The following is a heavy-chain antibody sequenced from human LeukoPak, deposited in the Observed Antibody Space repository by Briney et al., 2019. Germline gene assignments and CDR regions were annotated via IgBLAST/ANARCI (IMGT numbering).Heavy chain of an antibody. CDR1: GFTVSNNY. V-gene: IGHV3-53*01. D-gene: IGHD1-14*01. CDR2: SYSDSNT. CDR3: VRKNRDFNAAFDI. Sequence: GGSLRLSCAASGFTVSNNYMSWVRQAPGKGLEWVSISYSDSNTNYADSVKGRFPISRDTSQNTLSLQMNSLRAEDTAVYYCVRKNRDFNAAFDIWGQGTVVTVSS. J-gene: IGHJ3*02.